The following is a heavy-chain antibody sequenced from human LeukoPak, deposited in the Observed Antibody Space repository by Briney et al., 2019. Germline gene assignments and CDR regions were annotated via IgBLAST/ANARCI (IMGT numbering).Heavy chain of an antibody. D-gene: IGHD3-16*01. J-gene: IGHJ4*02. CDR2: MNPNGGNT. Sequence: ASVKVSCKASGYTFTSYDINWVRQATGQGLEWMGWMNPNGGNTGYAQKFQGRVTVTRNTSISTAYMELSSLRSEDAAVYYCARVGTFGGVIDYWGQGTLVTVSS. CDR3: ARVGTFGGVIDY. V-gene: IGHV1-8*01. CDR1: GYTFTSYD.